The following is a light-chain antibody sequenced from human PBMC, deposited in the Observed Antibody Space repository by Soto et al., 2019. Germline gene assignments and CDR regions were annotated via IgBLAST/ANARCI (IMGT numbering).Light chain of an antibody. J-gene: IGLJ3*02. Sequence: NFILTQPHSVSESPGKTVIISCTGSGGSIVSKYVQWYQQRPGSAPTTVIYEDNQRLFGVPDRFSGSIDSTSNAATLTISELKTEDEADYYGQSFDGTTLVFGGGTKLTVL. V-gene: IGLV6-57*02. CDR3: QSFDGTTLV. CDR1: GGSIVSKY. CDR2: EDN.